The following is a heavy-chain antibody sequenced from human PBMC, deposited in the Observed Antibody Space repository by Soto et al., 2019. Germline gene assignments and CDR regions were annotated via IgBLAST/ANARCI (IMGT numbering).Heavy chain of an antibody. J-gene: IGHJ4*02. Sequence: SETLSLTCTVSGGSISSYYWNWIRQPPGKGLEWIGYINHSGSTNNNPSLKSRVTISVDTSKNQVSLKLNSVTAADTAVYYCARDQHLWSGYFDYWGQGTLVTVSS. CDR3: ARDQHLWSGYFDY. CDR2: INHSGST. D-gene: IGHD3-3*02. V-gene: IGHV4-59*01. CDR1: GGSISSYY.